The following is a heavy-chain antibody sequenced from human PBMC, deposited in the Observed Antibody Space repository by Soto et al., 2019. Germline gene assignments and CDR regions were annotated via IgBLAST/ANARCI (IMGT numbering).Heavy chain of an antibody. D-gene: IGHD3-22*01. Sequence: QVQLVESGGGLVKTSGSLRIACAASGFTFSDYYMSWVRQAPGKGLEWVSYISSSGNTIYYAASVKGRFTISRDNAKNIVYLQMNSLTAEDTALYFCARMSSENYYDPVFSWGQGTLVTVAS. CDR3: ARMSSENYYDPVFS. CDR1: GFTFSDYY. V-gene: IGHV3-11*01. J-gene: IGHJ4*02. CDR2: ISSSGNTI.